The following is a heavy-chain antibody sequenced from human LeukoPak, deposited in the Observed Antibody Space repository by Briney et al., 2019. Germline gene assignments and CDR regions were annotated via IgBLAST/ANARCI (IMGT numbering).Heavy chain of an antibody. D-gene: IGHD1-1*01. J-gene: IGHJ4*02. CDR2: IKDDGTEE. CDR1: GFRFNEYW. Sequence: GGSLRLSCAASGFRFNEYWMSWVRQPPGEGLQWVAHIKDDGTEEYYLDSVEGRFTIARDDAKNSLYLQMNSLRVEDKALYYCVRAGWELDYWGQGTPVTVS. CDR3: VRAGWELDY. V-gene: IGHV3-7*01.